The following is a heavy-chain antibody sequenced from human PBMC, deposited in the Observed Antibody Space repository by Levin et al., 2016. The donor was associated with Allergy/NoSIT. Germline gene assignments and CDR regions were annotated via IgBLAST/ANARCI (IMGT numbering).Heavy chain of an antibody. D-gene: IGHD4-17*01. CDR3: ASGRTGYWYFDL. V-gene: IGHV4-31*03. CDR1: GGSISSGGYY. Sequence: SETLSLTCSVSGGSISSGGYYWSWIRQHPGKGLEWIGYIYYSGTTYYNPALRSRITISLDTSKNQFSLKLTSMTAADTAVYYCASGRTGYWYFDLWGRGTLVSVSS. CDR2: IYYSGTT. J-gene: IGHJ2*01.